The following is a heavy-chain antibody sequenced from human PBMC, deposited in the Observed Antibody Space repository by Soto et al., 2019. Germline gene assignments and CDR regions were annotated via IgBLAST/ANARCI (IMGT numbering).Heavy chain of an antibody. Sequence: QVQVVQSGAEVKRPGSSVNVSCKASGGYFNNRQTLNSYPISWVRQAPGQGLEWLGGIIPLFGTTNYAQRFQVRVTITADKSTSTTYMELNNVTSEDTAVYYCAKSWGGEIYYYYSAMDVWGQGTTVTVSS. CDR2: IIPLFGTT. V-gene: IGHV1-69*06. CDR3: AKSWGGEIYYYYSAMDV. D-gene: IGHD3-16*01. CDR1: GGYFNNRQTLNSYP. J-gene: IGHJ6*02.